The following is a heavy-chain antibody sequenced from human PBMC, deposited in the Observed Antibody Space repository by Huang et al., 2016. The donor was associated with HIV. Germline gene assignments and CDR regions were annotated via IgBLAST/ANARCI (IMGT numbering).Heavy chain of an antibody. J-gene: IGHJ4*02. Sequence: QVHLVQSGAEVKKPGASVKVSCKASGYTFTNYDINWVRQAPGRGLEWMGWMNPNTGNTGIAQSFQGRVTMTRKTSIPTAYMELPSLTSEDTAVYYCARSAYGDLDYWGLGTLVIVSS. D-gene: IGHD4-17*01. CDR3: ARSAYGDLDY. CDR2: MNPNTGNT. V-gene: IGHV1-8*02. CDR1: GYTFTNYD.